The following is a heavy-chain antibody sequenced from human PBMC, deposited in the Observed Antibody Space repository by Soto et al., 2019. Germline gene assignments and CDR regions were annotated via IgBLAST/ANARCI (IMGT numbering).Heavy chain of an antibody. V-gene: IGHV1-2*02. CDR3: ARDQMYGSGSYYNGLGYYYGMDV. D-gene: IGHD3-10*01. J-gene: IGHJ6*02. Sequence: ASVKVSCKASGYTFTGYYMHWVRQAPGQGLEWMGWINPNSGGTNYAQKFQGRVTMTRDTSISTAYMELSRLRSDDTVVYYCARDQMYGSGSYYNGLGYYYGMDVWGQGTTVTVSS. CDR1: GYTFTGYY. CDR2: INPNSGGT.